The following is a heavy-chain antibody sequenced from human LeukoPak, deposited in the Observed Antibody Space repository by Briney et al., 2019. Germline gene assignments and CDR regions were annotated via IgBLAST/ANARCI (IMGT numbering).Heavy chain of an antibody. CDR2: IYYRGTT. D-gene: IGHD2-15*01. J-gene: IGHJ4*02. V-gene: IGHV4-39*01. CDR1: GDSVSNDKYY. CDR3: ARLGWWDS. Sequence: KPSETLSLTCTVSGDSVSNDKYYWGWIRQPPGKGLEWVGSIYYRGTTYYNPSLNSRATISVDTSKNQFSLKLSSVTAADTAVYYCARLGWWDSWGQGTLVTVSS.